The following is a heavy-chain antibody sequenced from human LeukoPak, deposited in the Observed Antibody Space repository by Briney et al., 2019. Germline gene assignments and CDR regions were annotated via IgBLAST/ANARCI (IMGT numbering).Heavy chain of an antibody. Sequence: ASVKVSCKASGYTFTSYGISWVRQAPGQGLEWMGWISAYNGNRNHAQKLQGRVTMTTDTSTSTAYMGLRSLRSDDTAVYYCARVDYVPSYYYYYMDVWGKGTTVTVSS. CDR3: ARVDYVPSYYYYYMDV. D-gene: IGHD4/OR15-4a*01. V-gene: IGHV1-18*01. J-gene: IGHJ6*03. CDR2: ISAYNGNR. CDR1: GYTFTSYG.